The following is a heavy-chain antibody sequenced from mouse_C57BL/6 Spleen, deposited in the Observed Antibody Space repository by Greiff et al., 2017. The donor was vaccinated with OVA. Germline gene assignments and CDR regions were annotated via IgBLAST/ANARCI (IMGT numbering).Heavy chain of an antibody. J-gene: IGHJ3*01. Sequence: EVMLVESGGGLVKPGGSLKLSCAASGFTFSSYAMSWVRQTPEKRLEWVATISDGGSYTYYPDNVKGRFTISRDNAKNNLYLQMNHLKSEDTAMYYCARAAQVFAYWGQGTLVTVSA. CDR2: ISDGGSYT. D-gene: IGHD3-2*02. CDR3: ARAAQVFAY. CDR1: GFTFSSYA. V-gene: IGHV5-4*03.